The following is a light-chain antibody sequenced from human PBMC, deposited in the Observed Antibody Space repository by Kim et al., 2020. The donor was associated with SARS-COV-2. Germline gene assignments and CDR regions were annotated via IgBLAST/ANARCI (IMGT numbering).Light chain of an antibody. Sequence: QRVTISCTGSSSNSGAPYDVHWYQQLPGTAPKLLIYTNRNRPSGVPDRFSGSKSGTSASLAITGLQAEDEADYYCQSYDSSLRGYVFGSGTKVTVL. J-gene: IGLJ1*01. V-gene: IGLV1-40*01. CDR3: QSYDSSLRGYV. CDR1: SSNSGAPYD. CDR2: TNR.